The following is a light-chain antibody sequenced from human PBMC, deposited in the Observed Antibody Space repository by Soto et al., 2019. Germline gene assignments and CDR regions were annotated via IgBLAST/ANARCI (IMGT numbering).Light chain of an antibody. CDR1: QGIRND. V-gene: IGKV1-6*01. J-gene: IGKJ5*01. Sequence: ASRMSQSPSSVSASVGDRVTITCRASQGIRNDLGWYQQKPGKAPKLLIYAASSLQSGVPSRFSGSGSGTDFTLTISSLQPEDFATYYCQQSYSTPPITSGQGTRPEIK. CDR3: QQSYSTPPIT. CDR2: AAS.